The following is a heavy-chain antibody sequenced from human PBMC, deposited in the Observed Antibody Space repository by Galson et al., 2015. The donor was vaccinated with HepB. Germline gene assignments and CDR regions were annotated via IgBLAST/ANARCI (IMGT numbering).Heavy chain of an antibody. V-gene: IGHV2-70*17. Sequence: PALVKPTQTLTLTCTFSGFSVTTRGMCVSWIRQPPGKALEWLARIDWDGDKFHSPSLKTRLTISKDTSRNQVVLTMTNLDPGDTATYYCARINHYGDTGRYVYDIWGRGTTVTVSS. J-gene: IGHJ3*02. D-gene: IGHD4/OR15-4a*01. CDR1: GFSVTTRGMC. CDR2: IDWDGDK. CDR3: ARINHYGDTGRYVYDI.